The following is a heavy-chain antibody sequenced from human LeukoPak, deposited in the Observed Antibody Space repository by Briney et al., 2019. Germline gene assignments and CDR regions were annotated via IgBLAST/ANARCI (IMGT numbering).Heavy chain of an antibody. CDR1: GFTFSSYA. V-gene: IGHV3-74*01. D-gene: IGHD3-3*01. CDR2: INSDGSST. CDR3: ARWKGPNYDFWSGYYTDYMDV. Sequence: PGGSLRLSCAASGFTFSSYAMHWVRQAPGKGLVWVSRINSDGSSTSYADSVKGRFTISRDNAKNTLYLQMNSLRAEDTAVYYCARWKGPNYDFWSGYYTDYMDVWGKGTTVTVSS. J-gene: IGHJ6*03.